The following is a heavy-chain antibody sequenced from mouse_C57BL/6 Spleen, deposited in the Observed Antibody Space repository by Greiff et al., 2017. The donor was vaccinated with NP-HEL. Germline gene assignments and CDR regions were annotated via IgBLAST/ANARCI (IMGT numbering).Heavy chain of an antibody. CDR2: IDPETGGT. V-gene: IGHV1-15*01. D-gene: IGHD2-10*02. CDR1: GYTFTDYE. Sequence: QVQLQQSGAELVRPGASVTLSCKASGYTFTDYEMHWVKQTPVHGLEWIGAIDPETGGTAYNQKFKGKAILTADKSSSTAYMELRSLTSEDSAVYYCTRRLPSNYYAMDYWGQGTSVTVSS. J-gene: IGHJ4*01. CDR3: TRRLPSNYYAMDY.